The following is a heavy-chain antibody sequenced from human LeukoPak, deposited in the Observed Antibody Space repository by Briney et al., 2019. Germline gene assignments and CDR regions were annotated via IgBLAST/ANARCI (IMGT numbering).Heavy chain of an antibody. CDR2: ISSSNTI. V-gene: IGHV3-48*01. CDR3: VKDPYSGLVRGYYFDY. J-gene: IGHJ4*02. D-gene: IGHD5-12*01. Sequence: PGGSLRLSCAASGFTFSSYSMNWVRQAPGKGLEWVSYISSSNTIYYADSVKGRFTISRDNSKNTLYLQMNSLRPEDTTVYYCVKDPYSGLVRGYYFDYWGQGTLVTVSS. CDR1: GFTFSSYS.